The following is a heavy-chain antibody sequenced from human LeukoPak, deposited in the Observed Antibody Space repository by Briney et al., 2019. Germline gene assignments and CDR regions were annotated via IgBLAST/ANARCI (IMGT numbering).Heavy chain of an antibody. Sequence: GGSLRLSGAASGITFSDYYMSWIRQAPGKGLEWVSYISSDSSYTNYADSVKGRFTISRDNAKNSLYLQMNSLRVEDTALYYCARGFLHLAAGFGDWGQGTLVTVSS. J-gene: IGHJ4*02. D-gene: IGHD6-13*01. V-gene: IGHV3-11*05. CDR2: ISSDSSYT. CDR1: GITFSDYY. CDR3: ARGFLHLAAGFGD.